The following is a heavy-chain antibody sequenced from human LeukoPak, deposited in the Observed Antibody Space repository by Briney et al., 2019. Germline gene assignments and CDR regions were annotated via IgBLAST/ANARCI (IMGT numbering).Heavy chain of an antibody. V-gene: IGHV1-3*01. CDR1: GYTFINYA. CDR2: INAGNGNT. Sequence: ASVEVSCKASGYTFINYAINWGRQAPGQRPEWIGWINAGNGNTKYSQKFQGRVTITRDTSASTAYMELSSLRSEDTAVYYCARGPRAAADDYWGQGTLVTVSS. J-gene: IGHJ4*02. D-gene: IGHD6-13*01. CDR3: ARGPRAAADDY.